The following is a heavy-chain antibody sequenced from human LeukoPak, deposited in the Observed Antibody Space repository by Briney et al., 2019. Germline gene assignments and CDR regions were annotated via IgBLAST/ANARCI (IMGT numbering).Heavy chain of an antibody. V-gene: IGHV1-2*02. J-gene: IGHJ4*02. CDR2: INPNSGGT. Sequence: ASVKVSCKASGYTFTSYYMHWVRQAPGQGLEWMGWINPNSGGTNYAQKFQGRVTMTRDTSISTAYMELSRLRSDDTAVYYCGTSMIVGELTYWGQGTLVTVSS. CDR1: GYTFTSYY. CDR3: GTSMIVGELTY. D-gene: IGHD3-22*01.